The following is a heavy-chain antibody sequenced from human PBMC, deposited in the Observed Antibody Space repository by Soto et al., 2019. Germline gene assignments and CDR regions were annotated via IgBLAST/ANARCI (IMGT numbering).Heavy chain of an antibody. Sequence: QVHLVQSGAEVKKSGASVKVSRKGSGYDFTTYGITWVRQAPGQGLEWMAWISAHNGNTDYAQKLQGRVTVTRDTSTSTAYMELRSPSSHDTSVYYSAKGRHGDYWGQGALATVSS. J-gene: IGHJ4*02. CDR2: ISAHNGNT. V-gene: IGHV1-18*01. CDR1: GYDFTTYG. CDR3: AKGRHGDY.